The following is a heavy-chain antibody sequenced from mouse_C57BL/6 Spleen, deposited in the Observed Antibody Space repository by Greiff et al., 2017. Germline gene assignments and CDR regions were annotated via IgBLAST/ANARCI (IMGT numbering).Heavy chain of an antibody. V-gene: IGHV1-76*01. CDR3: ARTTRDGYYPSFDY. D-gene: IGHD2-3*01. CDR1: GYTFTDYY. Sequence: QVQLKESGAELVRPGASVKLSCKASGYTFTDYYINWVKQRPGQGLEWIARIYPGSGNTYYNEKFKGKATLTAEKSSSTAYMQLSSLTSEDSAVYFCARTTRDGYYPSFDYWGQGTTLTVSS. J-gene: IGHJ2*01. CDR2: IYPGSGNT.